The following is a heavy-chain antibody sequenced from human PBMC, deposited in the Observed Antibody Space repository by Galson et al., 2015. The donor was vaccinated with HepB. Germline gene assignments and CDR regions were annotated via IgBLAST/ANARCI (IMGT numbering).Heavy chain of an antibody. Sequence: SVKVSCKASGYTFTSYAMHWVRQAPGQRLEWMGWINAGNGNTKYSQKFQGRVTITRDTSASTAYMELSSLRSEDTAVYYCAREDLRWHQIAFDIWGQGTMVTVSS. CDR1: GYTFTSYA. V-gene: IGHV1-3*01. CDR2: INAGNGNT. J-gene: IGHJ3*02. D-gene: IGHD4-23*01. CDR3: AREDLRWHQIAFDI.